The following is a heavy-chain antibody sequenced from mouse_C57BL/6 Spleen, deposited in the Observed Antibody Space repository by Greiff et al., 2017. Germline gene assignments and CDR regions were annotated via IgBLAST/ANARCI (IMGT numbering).Heavy chain of an antibody. CDR1: GYAFTNYL. CDR3: ARSGVRLYFDD. CDR2: INPGSGGT. J-gene: IGHJ2*01. V-gene: IGHV1-54*01. D-gene: IGHD2-14*01. Sequence: QVQLQQSGAELVRPGTSVKVSCKASGYAFTNYLIEWVKQRPGQGLEWIGVINPGSGGTNYNEKFKGKATLTADKSSSTAYMQRSSLTSEDSAVYFCARSGVRLYFDDWGQGTTLTVSS.